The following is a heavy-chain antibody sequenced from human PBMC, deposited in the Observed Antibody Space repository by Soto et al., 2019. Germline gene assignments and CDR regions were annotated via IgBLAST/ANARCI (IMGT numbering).Heavy chain of an antibody. D-gene: IGHD3-22*01. Sequence: SGEVSFKDSGGNFTNFTIDWVRQGPGQGLEWMGGIIPIFSTTNYAQKFQGRVTITADESTRTAYMELSSLKSEDTAVYYCASSITMIVVAYGMDVWGQGATVPVSS. CDR3: ASSITMIVVAYGMDV. J-gene: IGHJ6*02. CDR1: GGNFTNFT. CDR2: IIPIFSTT. V-gene: IGHV1-69*13.